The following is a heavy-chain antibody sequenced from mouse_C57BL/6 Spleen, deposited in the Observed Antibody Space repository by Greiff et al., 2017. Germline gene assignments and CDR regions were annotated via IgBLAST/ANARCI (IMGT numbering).Heavy chain of an antibody. Sequence: VKLQESGPELVKPGASVKISCKASGYAFSSSWMNWVKQRPGKGLEWIGRIYPGDGDANYTGKFKGKATLTADKSSSTAYMQLSSLTSEDSAVYFCAREPIYYYGSSYDGSFDYWGQGTTLTVSS. D-gene: IGHD1-1*01. CDR2: IYPGDGDA. J-gene: IGHJ2*01. V-gene: IGHV1-82*01. CDR1: GYAFSSSW. CDR3: AREPIYYYGSSYDGSFDY.